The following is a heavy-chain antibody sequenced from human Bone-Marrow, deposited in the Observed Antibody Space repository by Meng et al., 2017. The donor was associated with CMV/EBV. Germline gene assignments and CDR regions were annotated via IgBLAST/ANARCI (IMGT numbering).Heavy chain of an antibody. CDR3: TRDGIPDY. CDR1: GFTFGDYA. J-gene: IGHJ4*03. CDR2: IRSKAYGGTT. D-gene: IGHD1-26*01. V-gene: IGHV3-49*04. Sequence: GESLKISCTASGFTFGDYAMSWVRQAPGKGLEWVGFIRSKAYGGTTEYAASVKDKFTISRDDSKSIAYLQMNSLKTEDTAVYYCTRDGIPDYWGQGTLVTVSS.